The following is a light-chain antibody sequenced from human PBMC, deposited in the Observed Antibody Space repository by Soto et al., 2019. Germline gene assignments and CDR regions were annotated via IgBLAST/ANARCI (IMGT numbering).Light chain of an antibody. CDR1: SSDIGGYNY. J-gene: IGLJ2*01. Sequence: QSALTQPASVSGSPGQSITISCAGTSSDIGGYNYVSWYQQPPGKSPKLMIDDVSNRPSGVSNRFSGSKSGNTAALTISGLQAEDEADYYCSSYTSSSTLVFGAGTQLTVL. CDR2: DVS. V-gene: IGLV2-14*01. CDR3: SSYTSSSTLV.